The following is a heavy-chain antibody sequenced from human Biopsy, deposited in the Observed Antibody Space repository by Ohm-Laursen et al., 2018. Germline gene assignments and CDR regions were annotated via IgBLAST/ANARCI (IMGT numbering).Heavy chain of an antibody. Sequence: TLSLTCTVSGGSISGSSWSWIRQAPGKGLEWVGYISYSRDTNYNPSLKSRITISVDTSKNQFSLKLTSVTAADTAVYYCAKHGSGWTGDDAFHIWSQGTMVTVSS. CDR2: ISYSRDT. CDR3: AKHGSGWTGDDAFHI. J-gene: IGHJ3*02. D-gene: IGHD6-19*01. CDR1: GGSISGSS. V-gene: IGHV4-59*08.